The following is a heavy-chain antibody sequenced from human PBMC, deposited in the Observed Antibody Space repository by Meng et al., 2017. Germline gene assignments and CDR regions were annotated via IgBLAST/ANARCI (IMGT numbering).Heavy chain of an antibody. V-gene: IGHV3-7*03. CDR3: AREGGSRQFDL. CDR2: IKQDGSEM. CDR1: GFTFSGYW. J-gene: IGHJ2*01. Sequence: GESLKISCVASGFTFSGYWMGWVRQAPGKGLEWVANIKQDGSEMYYVDSVKGRFTISRDNAKNSLYLQMNSLRVEDTALYFCAREGGSRQFDLWGRGTLVTVSS. D-gene: IGHD3-16*01.